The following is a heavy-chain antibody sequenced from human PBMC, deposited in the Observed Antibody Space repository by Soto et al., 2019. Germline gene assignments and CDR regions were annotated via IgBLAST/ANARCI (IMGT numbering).Heavy chain of an antibody. CDR1: GYTFTSYA. CDR3: ARVVDYSDIVATIAA. CDR2: INAGNGNT. Sequence: ASVKVSCKASGYTFTSYAMHWVRQAPGQRLEWMGWINAGNGNTKYSQKFQGRVTITRGTSASTAYMELSSLRSEDTAVYYCARVVDYSDIVATIAAWGQGTLVTVSS. D-gene: IGHD5-12*01. V-gene: IGHV1-3*01. J-gene: IGHJ5*02.